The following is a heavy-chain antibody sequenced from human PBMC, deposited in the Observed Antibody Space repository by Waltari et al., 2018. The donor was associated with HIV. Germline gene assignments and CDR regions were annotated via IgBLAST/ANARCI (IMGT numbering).Heavy chain of an antibody. J-gene: IGHJ1*01. CDR2: INSDGSIT. D-gene: IGHD5-18*01. CDR3: AKGGTSGYTFGFGR. Sequence: EVQLVESGGGLVQPGGSLRLSCAASGFTFSSHWLHWVRPAPGKGLVGVSRINSDGSITSHADSVKGRFTISRDNARNTLYLQMNSLGAEDTAMYYCAKGGTSGYTFGFGRWGQGTLVTVSS. V-gene: IGHV3-74*01. CDR1: GFTFSSHW.